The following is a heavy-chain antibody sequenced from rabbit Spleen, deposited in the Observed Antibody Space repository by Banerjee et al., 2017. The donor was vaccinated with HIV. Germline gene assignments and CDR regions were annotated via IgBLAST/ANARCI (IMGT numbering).Heavy chain of an antibody. D-gene: IGHD1-1*01. CDR3: ARDLVGVIGWKFYL. CDR2: IYGNSSGST. Sequence: QQLVESGGGLVKPGASLTLTCKASGVSFSSGYDMCWVRQAPGKGLEWIACIYGNSSGSTWYEAWATGPFPISKPSPTTGTLQMTSITAADRAPYFCARDLVGVIGWKFYLWGPRTLVT. J-gene: IGHJ4*01. CDR1: GVSFSSGYD. V-gene: IGHV1S40*01.